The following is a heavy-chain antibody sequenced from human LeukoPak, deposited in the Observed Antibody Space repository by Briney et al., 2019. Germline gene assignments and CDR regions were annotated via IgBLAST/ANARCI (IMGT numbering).Heavy chain of an antibody. CDR3: ATPKYCSSTSCPLDY. CDR1: GGTFSSYA. J-gene: IGHJ4*02. Sequence: ASVKVSCKASGGTFSSYAISWVRQAPGQGLEWMGRIIPILGLANYAQKFQGRVTMTEDTSTDTAYMELSSLRSEDTAVYYCATPKYCSSTSCPLDYWGQGTLVTVSS. V-gene: IGHV1-69*04. D-gene: IGHD2-2*01. CDR2: IIPILGLA.